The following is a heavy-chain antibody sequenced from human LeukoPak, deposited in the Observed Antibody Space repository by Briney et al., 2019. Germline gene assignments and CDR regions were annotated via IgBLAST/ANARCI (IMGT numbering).Heavy chain of an antibody. D-gene: IGHD1-26*01. CDR2: IYYSGST. J-gene: IGHJ4*02. CDR1: GGSISSYY. V-gene: IGHV4-59*01. Sequence: PSETLSLTCTVSGGSISSYYWSWIRQPPGKGLEWIGYIYYSGSTNYNPSLKSRVTISVDTSKNQFSLKLSSVTAADTAVYYCARDHSGSYSYYDYWGQGTLVTVSS. CDR3: ARDHSGSYSYYDY.